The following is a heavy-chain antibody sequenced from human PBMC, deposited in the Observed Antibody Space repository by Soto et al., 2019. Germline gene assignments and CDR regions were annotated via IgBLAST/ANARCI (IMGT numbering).Heavy chain of an antibody. D-gene: IGHD2-2*01. Sequence: GGSLRLSCAASGFVFHKYAMNWVRQAPGKGLEWVSGISGSGDRTDYADHVKGRLTISRDNSKNTVYLQMNSLGAEDTAIYYCVVVVTNVIGGPFRSWGQGTLFTVYS. V-gene: IGHV3-23*01. CDR1: GFVFHKYA. CDR3: VVVVTNVIGGPFRS. CDR2: ISGSGDRT. J-gene: IGHJ5*02.